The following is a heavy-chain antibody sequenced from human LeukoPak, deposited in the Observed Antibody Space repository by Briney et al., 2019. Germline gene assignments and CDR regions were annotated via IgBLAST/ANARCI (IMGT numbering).Heavy chain of an antibody. Sequence: GGSLRLSCAASGFTFDDYGMSWVRQAPGKGLEWVSGINWNGGSTGYADSVKGRFTISRDNAKTSLYLQMNSLRAEDTALYYCARQIFLGYCTNGVCPDAFDIWGQGTMVTVSS. D-gene: IGHD2-8*01. V-gene: IGHV3-20*04. CDR1: GFTFDDYG. CDR3: ARQIFLGYCTNGVCPDAFDI. J-gene: IGHJ3*02. CDR2: INWNGGST.